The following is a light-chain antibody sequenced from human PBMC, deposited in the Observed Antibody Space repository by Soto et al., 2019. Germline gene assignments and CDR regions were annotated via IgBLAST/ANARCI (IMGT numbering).Light chain of an antibody. CDR3: CSFARGTTVV. Sequence: QSALTQPASVSGSPGQSITISCTGSSSDVGSYNLVSWYQQHPGKAPKLMVYESGKRPSGVSDRFFGSKSGNTASLTISGLQAEDEADYYCCSFARGTTVVFGGGTQLTVL. CDR2: ESG. CDR1: SSDVGSYNL. V-gene: IGLV2-23*01. J-gene: IGLJ3*02.